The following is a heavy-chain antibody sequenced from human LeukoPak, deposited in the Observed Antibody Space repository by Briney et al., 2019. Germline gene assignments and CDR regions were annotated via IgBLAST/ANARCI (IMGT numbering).Heavy chain of an antibody. CDR1: GYTLTELS. D-gene: IGHD3-10*01. J-gene: IGHJ5*02. CDR3: ARKGSWGLYGSGSYYP. Sequence: ASVKVSCKVSGYTLTELSMHWVRQAPGKGLEWMGGFDPEDGETIYAQKFQGRVTMTEDTSTDTAYMELSSLRSEDTAVYYCARKGSWGLYGSGSYYPWGQGTLVTVSS. CDR2: FDPEDGET. V-gene: IGHV1-24*01.